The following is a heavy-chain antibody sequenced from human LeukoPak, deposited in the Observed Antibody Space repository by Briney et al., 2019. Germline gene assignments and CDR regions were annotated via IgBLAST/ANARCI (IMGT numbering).Heavy chain of an antibody. Sequence: PGGSLRLSCEASGFTFSSYAMSWVRQAPGQGLEWISLIYSGGTTHYADSVMGRFTISRDNTKTTLFLQMNSLKAEDTAVYYCATGGRSGVALEQWGQGTLVTVSS. CDR2: IYSGGTT. D-gene: IGHD3-3*01. CDR1: GFTFSSYA. CDR3: ATGGRSGVALEQ. J-gene: IGHJ4*02. V-gene: IGHV3-23*03.